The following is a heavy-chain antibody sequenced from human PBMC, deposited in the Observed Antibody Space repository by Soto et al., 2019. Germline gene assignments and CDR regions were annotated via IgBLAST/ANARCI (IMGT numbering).Heavy chain of an antibody. CDR1: GFTFEDYA. CDR3: AKDYCSGVTCSTFNAFDL. Sequence: PGGSLRLSCAASGFTFEDYAMHWLRQAPEKGLEWVSGINRNSGSIGYADSVKGRFTISRDNGKNSLYLQMNSLRTEDTAFYYCAKDYCSGVTCSTFNAFDLWGQGTMVTVSS. V-gene: IGHV3-9*01. D-gene: IGHD2-15*01. CDR2: INRNSGSI. J-gene: IGHJ3*01.